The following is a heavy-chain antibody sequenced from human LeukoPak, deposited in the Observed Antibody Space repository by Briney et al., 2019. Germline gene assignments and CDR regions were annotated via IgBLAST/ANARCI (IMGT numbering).Heavy chain of an antibody. V-gene: IGHV4-30-4*01. CDR2: IYHTGTT. D-gene: IGHD1-26*01. Sequence: PSETLSLTCTVSGDLISRIEYYWGWVRQSPVRGLEWLGHIYHTGTTLYSPHLNNRLTLSVDSSKNQLSLTLKSVTAADTAVYYCASVSVWELATHPGGSFDYWGRGILVTVSS. CDR1: GDLISRIEYY. CDR3: ASVSVWELATHPGGSFDY. J-gene: IGHJ4*02.